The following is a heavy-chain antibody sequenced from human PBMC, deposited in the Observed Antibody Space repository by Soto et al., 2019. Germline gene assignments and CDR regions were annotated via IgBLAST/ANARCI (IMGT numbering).Heavy chain of an antibody. CDR2: ISGSGGST. J-gene: IGHJ6*02. D-gene: IGHD3-22*01. CDR1: GFTFSSYA. V-gene: IGHV3-23*01. CDR3: AKVRRSDSSGYYYGYYYYYGMDV. Sequence: GGSLRLSCAASGFTFSSYAMSWVRQAPGKGLEWVSAISGSGGSTYYADSVKGRFTISRDNPKNTLYLQMNSLRAEDTAVYYCAKVRRSDSSGYYYGYYYYYGMDVWGQGTTVTVSS.